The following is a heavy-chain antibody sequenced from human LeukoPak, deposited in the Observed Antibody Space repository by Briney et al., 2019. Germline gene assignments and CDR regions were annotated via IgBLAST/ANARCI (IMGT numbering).Heavy chain of an antibody. J-gene: IGHJ4*02. CDR2: ISAYNGNT. CDR3: AKGSHSGYDTFDY. Sequence: EASVKVSCKASGYTFTSYGISWVRQAPGQGLEWMGWISAYNGNTNYAQKLQGRVTMTTDTSTSTVYMELSSLRSEDTAVYYCAKGSHSGYDTFDYWGQGTLVTVSS. D-gene: IGHD5-12*01. V-gene: IGHV1-18*01. CDR1: GYTFTSYG.